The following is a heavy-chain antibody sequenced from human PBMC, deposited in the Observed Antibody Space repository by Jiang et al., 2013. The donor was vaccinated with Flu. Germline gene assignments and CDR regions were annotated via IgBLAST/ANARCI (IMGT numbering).Heavy chain of an antibody. CDR2: IYYSGSS. V-gene: IGHV4-59*01. D-gene: IGHD6-19*01. J-gene: IGHJ4*02. Sequence: LLKPSETLSLTCTVSGGSISSYYWSWIRQPPGKGLEWIGNIYYSGSSNYNPSLKSRVTISLDTSKNQFSLKLSSVTAADTAVYYCARQMGSSGWYGGYFDYWGQGTLVTVSS. CDR1: GGSISSYY. CDR3: ARQMGSSGWYGGYFDY.